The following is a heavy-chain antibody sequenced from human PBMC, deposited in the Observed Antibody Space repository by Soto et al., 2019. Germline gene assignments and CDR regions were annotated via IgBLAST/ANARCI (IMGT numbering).Heavy chain of an antibody. J-gene: IGHJ4*02. Sequence: GGSLRLSCAASGFTFSSYAMSWVRQAPGKGLEWVSAISGSGGSTYYADTVKGRFTISRDNSKNTLYLQMNSLRAEDTAVYYCAAHLSGWYTSYFDYWGQGTLVTVSS. CDR3: AAHLSGWYTSYFDY. D-gene: IGHD6-19*01. CDR2: ISGSGGST. CDR1: GFTFSSYA. V-gene: IGHV3-23*01.